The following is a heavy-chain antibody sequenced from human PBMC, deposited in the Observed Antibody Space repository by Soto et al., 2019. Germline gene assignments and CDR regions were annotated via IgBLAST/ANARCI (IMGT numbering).Heavy chain of an antibody. Sequence: QIQLMQSGAEVKKPGASVKVSCKASGYTFTSYGLHWVRQAPGQRLEWTGWINAGNGNTNYSEKFPGRVTITTDTSASTGDLELSRPRSEDTAVYYCARDPNDSSAYYHHYYYGMDVWGQGTTVTVSS. CDR1: GYTFTSYG. CDR3: ARDPNDSSAYYHHYYYGMDV. CDR2: INAGNGNT. D-gene: IGHD3-22*01. J-gene: IGHJ6*02. V-gene: IGHV1-3*01.